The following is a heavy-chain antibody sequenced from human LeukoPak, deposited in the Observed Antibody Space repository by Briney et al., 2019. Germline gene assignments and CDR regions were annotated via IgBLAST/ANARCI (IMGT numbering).Heavy chain of an antibody. D-gene: IGHD3-10*01. CDR3: ARDGVVGGSGSYYKGAFDI. CDR1: GGSISSYY. Sequence: SETLSLTCTVSGGSISSYYWSWIRQPPGKGLEWIGYIYYSGSTNYNPSLKSRVTISVDTSKNQFSLKLSSVTAADTAVYYCARDGVVGGSGSYYKGAFDIWGQGTMVTVSS. J-gene: IGHJ3*02. V-gene: IGHV4-59*01. CDR2: IYYSGST.